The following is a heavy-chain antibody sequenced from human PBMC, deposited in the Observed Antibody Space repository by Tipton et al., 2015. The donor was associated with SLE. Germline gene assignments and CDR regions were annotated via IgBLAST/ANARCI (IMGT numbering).Heavy chain of an antibody. CDR1: GYSISSGYY. J-gene: IGHJ4*02. CDR2: IFHSGST. CDR3: ARGGGSYYDY. D-gene: IGHD1-26*01. Sequence: LRLSCAVSGYSISSGYYWGWIRQPPGKGLEWIGSIFHSGSTYYNPSLKSRVTISVDTSKNQFSLKLTSVTAADTALYYCARGGGSYYDYWGQGTLVTVSS. V-gene: IGHV4-38-2*01.